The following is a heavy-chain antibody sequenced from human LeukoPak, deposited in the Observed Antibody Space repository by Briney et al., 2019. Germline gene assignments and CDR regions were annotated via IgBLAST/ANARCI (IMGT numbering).Heavy chain of an antibody. V-gene: IGHV3-66*01. D-gene: IGHD3-22*01. CDR3: AGDSDDNSLFDY. CDR1: GFTVSSIY. J-gene: IGHJ4*02. Sequence: GGSLRLSCAASGFTVSSIYMSWVRQAPGKGLEWVSVIYSGGSTYYADSVKDRFTISRDNSKNTLYLQMNSLRAEDTAVYYCAGDSDDNSLFDYWGQGTLVTVSS. CDR2: IYSGGST.